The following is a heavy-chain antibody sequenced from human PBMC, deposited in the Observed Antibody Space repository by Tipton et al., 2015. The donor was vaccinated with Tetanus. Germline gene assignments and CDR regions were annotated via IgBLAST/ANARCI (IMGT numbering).Heavy chain of an antibody. D-gene: IGHD5/OR15-5a*01. CDR3: ARRRTSTALGLWLDP. CDR1: GYSFSSYW. J-gene: IGHJ5*02. V-gene: IGHV5-51*01. CDR2: IYPGDSNT. Sequence: QSGPEVKKPGESLKISCKGSGYSFSSYWIGWVRQMPGKGLEWMGSIYPGDSNTRYSTSFQGHVTISADKSISTAYLQWSSLKASDTAMYYCARRRTSTALGLWLDPWGQGTLVTVSS.